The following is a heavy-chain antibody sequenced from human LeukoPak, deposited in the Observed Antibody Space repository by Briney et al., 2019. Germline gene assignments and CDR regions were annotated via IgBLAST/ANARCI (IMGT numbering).Heavy chain of an antibody. V-gene: IGHV1-46*01. CDR3: AREVRSGVGATDY. D-gene: IGHD1-26*01. CDR1: GYTFTNYY. J-gene: IGHJ4*02. Sequence: ASVKVFCKASGYTFTNYYIHWGRQAPGQGLWWMGIINSGGSDSNYAQKFRGRFTMTRDTSTNTVYMELRSLTSDDTAVYYCAREVRSGVGATDYWGQGTLVTVSS. CDR2: INSGGSDS.